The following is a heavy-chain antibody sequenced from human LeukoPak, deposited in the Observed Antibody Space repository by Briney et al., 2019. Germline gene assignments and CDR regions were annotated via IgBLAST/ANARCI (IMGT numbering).Heavy chain of an antibody. D-gene: IGHD6-13*01. CDR1: GYSFTNYW. CDR2: ICPGDSDT. V-gene: IGHV5-51*01. J-gene: IGHJ4*02. CDR3: ARRPTYSSSWSGDY. Sequence: GESLKISCKGSGYSFTNYWIAWVRQMPGKGLEWMGIICPGDSDTRYSPSFQGQVTISADKSISTAYLQWNSLKASDTAMYYCARRPTYSSSWSGDYWGQGTLVTVSS.